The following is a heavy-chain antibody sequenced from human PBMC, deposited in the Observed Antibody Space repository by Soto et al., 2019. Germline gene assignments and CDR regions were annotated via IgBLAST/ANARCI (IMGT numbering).Heavy chain of an antibody. CDR2: IDPAGRGT. Sequence: EVKLLESGRGFVQPGESLRLSCAASGFTFGNYDMTWVRQAPGQGLEWVSSIDPAGRGTYYADSVKGRFTISRDNSESSLYLQMNSLRADDTAVYYCVKEGDTVIRGGKGMAVWGQGTTVTVSS. D-gene: IGHD3-10*01. CDR1: GFTFGNYD. J-gene: IGHJ6*02. CDR3: VKEGDTVIRGGKGMAV. V-gene: IGHV3-23*01.